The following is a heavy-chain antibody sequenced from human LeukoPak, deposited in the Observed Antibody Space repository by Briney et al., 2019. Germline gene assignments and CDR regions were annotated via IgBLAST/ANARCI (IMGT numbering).Heavy chain of an antibody. J-gene: IGHJ4*02. Sequence: GGSLRLSCVASGITFSNYAVSWVRQAPEKGLDWVSVISGSAHKIRYADSVKGRFTISRDNAKNSLYLQMNSLRADDTAVYYCVKDSPPRYSGSPPAYWGQGTLVTVSS. CDR3: VKDSPPRYSGSPPAY. CDR1: GITFSNYA. V-gene: IGHV3-23*01. D-gene: IGHD1-26*01. CDR2: ISGSAHKI.